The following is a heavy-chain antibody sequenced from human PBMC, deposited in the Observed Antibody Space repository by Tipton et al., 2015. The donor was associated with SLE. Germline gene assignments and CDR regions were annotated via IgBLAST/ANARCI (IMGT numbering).Heavy chain of an antibody. CDR2: INLGGST. J-gene: IGHJ4*02. CDR3: ARHAGRQWPLDY. D-gene: IGHD6-19*01. V-gene: IGHV4-34*01. Sequence: TLSLTCTVSGASINNDYWTWIRQPPGKGLEWIGEINLGGSTNYNPSLKTRLTMSVDASKNQFSLKLSSVTAADTAVYYCARHAGRQWPLDYWGQGTLVTVSS. CDR1: GASINNDY.